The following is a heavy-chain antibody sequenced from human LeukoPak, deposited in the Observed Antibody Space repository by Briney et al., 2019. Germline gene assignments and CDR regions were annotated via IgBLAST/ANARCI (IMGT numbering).Heavy chain of an antibody. D-gene: IGHD6-13*01. J-gene: IGHJ4*02. Sequence: ASVKVSCKASGYAFTAYYIHWVRQAPGQGLEWMGWINPNNGVTNFAQKFEGRVTMARDTSITTVYMDVGRLRSDDTAVYYCARVWTRNTSRWFEYYFDSWGQGTLVTVSS. CDR1: GYAFTAYY. CDR3: ARVWTRNTSRWFEYYFDS. V-gene: IGHV1-2*02. CDR2: INPNNGVT.